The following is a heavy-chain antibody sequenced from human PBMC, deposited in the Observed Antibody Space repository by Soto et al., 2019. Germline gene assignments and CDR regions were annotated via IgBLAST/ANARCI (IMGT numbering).Heavy chain of an antibody. D-gene: IGHD2-2*01. J-gene: IGHJ4*02. CDR2: ISSSSSYI. Sequence: PGGSLRLSCAASGFTFSSYSVNWVRQAPGKGMEWVSSISSSSSYIYYADSVKGRLTISRDNAKNSLCLQMNSLRAEDTAVYYCARSDCISTSCYAVGSDYWGQGTLVTVSS. CDR3: ARSDCISTSCYAVGSDY. CDR1: GFTFSSYS. V-gene: IGHV3-21*01.